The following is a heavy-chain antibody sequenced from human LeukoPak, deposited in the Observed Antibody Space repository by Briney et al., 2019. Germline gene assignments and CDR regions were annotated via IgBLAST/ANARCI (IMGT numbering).Heavy chain of an antibody. Sequence: SETLSLTCTVSGGSLSNYYWSWIRQPPGKGPEWMGYRYHSGSSNYNPSLKGRVTISVDTSKNQFSLKLSSVTAADTAVYYCARESPYYDYVWGSSTYYFDYWGQGTLVTVSS. J-gene: IGHJ4*02. D-gene: IGHD3-16*01. CDR2: RYHSGSS. V-gene: IGHV4-59*01. CDR1: GGSLSNYY. CDR3: ARESPYYDYVWGSSTYYFDY.